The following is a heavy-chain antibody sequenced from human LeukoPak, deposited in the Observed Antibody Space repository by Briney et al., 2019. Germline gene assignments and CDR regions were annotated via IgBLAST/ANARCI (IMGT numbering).Heavy chain of an antibody. CDR2: INSDGINT. CDR1: GFTFSNYW. CDR3: AKGVRITKVRGAFDI. Sequence: GGSLRLSCAASGFTFSNYWMHWVRQAPGKGLVWVSRINSDGINTSYADSVKGRFTISRDNAKNTLNLQMNGLRAEDTAVYYCAKGVRITKVRGAFDIWGQGAMVTVSS. D-gene: IGHD3-10*01. V-gene: IGHV3-74*01. J-gene: IGHJ3*02.